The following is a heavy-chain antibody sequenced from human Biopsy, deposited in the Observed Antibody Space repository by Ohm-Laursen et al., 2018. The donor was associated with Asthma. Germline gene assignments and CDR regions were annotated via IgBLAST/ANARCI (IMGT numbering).Heavy chain of an antibody. V-gene: IGHV1-3*04. CDR1: GYNFISFA. CDR3: ARTYYDFLAGQVKDVFGV. CDR2: VNTGNGDT. D-gene: IGHD3-9*01. J-gene: IGHJ3*01. Sequence: ASVKVSCKSSGYNFISFAIHWVRQAPGQRLEWMGWVNTGNGDTKYSQKFQGRVTITRDTSASTAYMELRSLRSEDTATYYCARTYYDFLAGQVKDVFGVWGQGTMVTVSS.